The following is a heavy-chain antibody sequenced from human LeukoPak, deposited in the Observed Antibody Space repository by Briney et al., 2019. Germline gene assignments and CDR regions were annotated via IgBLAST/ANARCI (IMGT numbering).Heavy chain of an antibody. J-gene: IGHJ6*02. Sequence: GASVKVSCKASGYTFTGYYMHWVRQAPGQGLEWMGWINPNSGGTNYAQKFQGWVTMTRDTSISTAYMELSRLRSDDTAVYYCARAFAPDGSYRKDSPHMDVWGQGTTVTVSS. CDR1: GYTFTGYY. CDR2: INPNSGGT. V-gene: IGHV1-2*04. D-gene: IGHD1-26*01. CDR3: ARAFAPDGSYRKDSPHMDV.